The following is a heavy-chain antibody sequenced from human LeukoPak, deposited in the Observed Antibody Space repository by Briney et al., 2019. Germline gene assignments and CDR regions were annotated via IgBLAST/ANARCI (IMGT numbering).Heavy chain of an antibody. J-gene: IGHJ4*02. CDR1: GYTFTSYA. V-gene: IGHV1-3*01. Sequence: ASVKVSCKASGYTFTSYAMHWVRQAPGQRLEWMEWINAGNGNTKYSQKFQGRVTITRDTSASIAYMELSSLRSEDTAVYYCARPRLFGSGWSSFDYWGQGTLVTVSS. CDR2: INAGNGNT. CDR3: ARPRLFGSGWSSFDY. D-gene: IGHD6-19*01.